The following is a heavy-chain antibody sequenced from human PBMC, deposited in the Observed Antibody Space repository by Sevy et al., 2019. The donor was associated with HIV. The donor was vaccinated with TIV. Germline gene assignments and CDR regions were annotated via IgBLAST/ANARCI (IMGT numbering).Heavy chain of an antibody. D-gene: IGHD6-13*01. CDR2: IYYSGST. J-gene: IGHJ4*02. V-gene: IGHV4-59*01. CDR1: GGSISSYY. Sequence: SETLSLTCTVSGGSISSYYWSWIRQPPGKGLEWIGYIYYSGSTNYNPSLKSRVTISVDTSRNQFSLKLSSVTAADTAVYYCARERQLVLDYWGQGTLVTVPQ. CDR3: ARERQLVLDY.